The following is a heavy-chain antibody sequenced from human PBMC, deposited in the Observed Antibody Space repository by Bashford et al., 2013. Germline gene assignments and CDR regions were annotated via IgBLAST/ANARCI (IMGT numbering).Heavy chain of an antibody. V-gene: IGHV3-23*01. Sequence: VRQAPGKGLEWVSAISGSGGSTYYADSVKGRFTISRDNSKNTLYLQMNSLRAEDTAVYYCAKGGVVVRSALISWGQGTLVTVSS. D-gene: IGHD3-22*01. CDR3: AKGGVVVRSALIS. CDR2: ISGSGGST. J-gene: IGHJ4*02.